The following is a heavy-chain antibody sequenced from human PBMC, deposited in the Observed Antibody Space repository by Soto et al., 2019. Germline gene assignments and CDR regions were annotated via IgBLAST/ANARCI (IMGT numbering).Heavy chain of an antibody. CDR1: GFTFSSYA. J-gene: IGHJ6*02. Sequence: GGSLRLSCAASGFTFSSYAMHWVRQAPGKGLEYVSAISSNGGSTYYADSVKGRFTISRDNSKNTLYLQMGSLRAEDMAVYYCARGGAGGSYRLGVSGMDVWGQGTTVTVSS. CDR2: ISSNGGST. CDR3: ARGGAGGSYRLGVSGMDV. D-gene: IGHD1-26*01. V-gene: IGHV3-64*02.